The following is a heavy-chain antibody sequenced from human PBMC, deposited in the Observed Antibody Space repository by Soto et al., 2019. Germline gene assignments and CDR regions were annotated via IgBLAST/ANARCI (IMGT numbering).Heavy chain of an antibody. CDR1: GYSFTSDW. J-gene: IGHJ6*02. V-gene: IGHV5-51*01. D-gene: IGHD3-10*01. CDR3: ARLGNGSGSYAPASYYYYYGMDV. Sequence: GESLKISCXGSGYSFTSDWIGWVRQMPGKGLEWMGIINPGDSDTRYNPSFQGQVAISADRSIRTAYLQWSSLKASDTAMYFCARLGNGSGSYAPASYYYYYGMDVWGQGTTVTVSS. CDR2: INPGDSDT.